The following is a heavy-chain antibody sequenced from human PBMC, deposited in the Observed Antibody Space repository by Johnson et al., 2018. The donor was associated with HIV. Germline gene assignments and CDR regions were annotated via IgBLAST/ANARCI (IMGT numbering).Heavy chain of an antibody. CDR1: GFTFSSYA. CDR3: ARGITMIAVVKGDAFDI. J-gene: IGHJ3*02. V-gene: IGHV3-30*19. Sequence: QVQLVESGGGVVQPGGSLRLSCAASGFTFSSYAMHWVRQAPGKGLEWVAVISYDGSSKFYPNSLKGRFSISRDNSKNTVYLQMNSLRTEDTAVYYCARGITMIAVVKGDAFDIWGQGTMVTVSS. CDR2: ISYDGSSK. D-gene: IGHD3-22*01.